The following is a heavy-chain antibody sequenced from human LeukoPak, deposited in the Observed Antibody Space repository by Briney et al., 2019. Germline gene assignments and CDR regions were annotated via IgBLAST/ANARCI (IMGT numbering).Heavy chain of an antibody. CDR2: IKGDGIST. Sequence: GGSLRLSCAASGFDFSSNWMHWLRHAPGQGLVWVSRIKGDGISTNYADSVKGRFTISRDIAKNTLYLQMNSLRAEDTGVYYCAKDHYWSIDYWGRGTLVTVSS. J-gene: IGHJ4*02. CDR1: GFDFSSNW. CDR3: AKDHYWSIDY. D-gene: IGHD3-3*01. V-gene: IGHV3-74*01.